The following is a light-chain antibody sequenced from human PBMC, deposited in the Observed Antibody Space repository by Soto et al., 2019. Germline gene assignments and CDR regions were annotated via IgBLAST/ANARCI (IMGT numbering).Light chain of an antibody. J-gene: IGLJ2*01. CDR2: DLT. CDR1: SSDVGKYIH. Sequence: QSALTQPPSVSGSPGQSVIISCTGTSSDVGKYIHVSWYRQHPGKAPKALIYDLTKRPSGVPDRFSASKSGNTAFLTVSGLQTEDEADYYCCAYAGNDNLVFGGGTKLTVL. V-gene: IGLV2-8*01. CDR3: CAYAGNDNLV.